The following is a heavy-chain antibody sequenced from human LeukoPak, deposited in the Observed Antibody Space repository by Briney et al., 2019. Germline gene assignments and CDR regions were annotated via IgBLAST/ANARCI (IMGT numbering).Heavy chain of an antibody. CDR3: ASKAGLALDY. CDR2: INSDGRST. Sequence: GGSLRLSCAASGFTFSSNWMHWVRQAPGKGLVWVSRINSDGRSTIYADSVKGRFTISRDNAKNTLYLQMNSLRAEDMAVYYCASKAGLALDYWGQGTLVTVSS. CDR1: GFTFSSNW. V-gene: IGHV3-74*01. J-gene: IGHJ4*02. D-gene: IGHD6-13*01.